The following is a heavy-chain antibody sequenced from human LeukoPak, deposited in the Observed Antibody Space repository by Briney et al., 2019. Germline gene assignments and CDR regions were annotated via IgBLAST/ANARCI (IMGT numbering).Heavy chain of an antibody. CDR2: IRGSGGST. D-gene: IGHD3-22*01. Sequence: PGGSLRLSCAASGFTFSSYAMSWVRQAPGKELEWVSAIRGSGGSTYYADSVKGRFTISRDNSKNTLYLQMNSLRAEDTAVYYCAKEKYYYDSSGYHAAFDIWGQGTMVTVSS. CDR1: GFTFSSYA. V-gene: IGHV3-23*01. J-gene: IGHJ3*02. CDR3: AKEKYYYDSSGYHAAFDI.